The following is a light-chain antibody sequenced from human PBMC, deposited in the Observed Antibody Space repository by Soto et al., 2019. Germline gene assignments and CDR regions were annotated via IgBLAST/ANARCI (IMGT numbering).Light chain of an antibody. CDR1: QSVLFSSNNKNY. V-gene: IGKV4-1*01. J-gene: IGKJ4*01. CDR2: WAS. Sequence: DIVLTPSPEFLPVSLGERATINCRSSQSVLFSSNNKNYLAWYQQKPGQPPKLLIYWASTRESGVPDRFSGSGSGTDFTLTISSLQAEDVAVYYCQQYYSTPLTFGGGTKVDIK. CDR3: QQYYSTPLT.